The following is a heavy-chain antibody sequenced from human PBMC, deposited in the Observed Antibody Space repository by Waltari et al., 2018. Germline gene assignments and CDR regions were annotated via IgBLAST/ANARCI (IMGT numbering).Heavy chain of an antibody. CDR2: RKPNSGNT. CDR3: ARGDGERNYYYYYGMDV. D-gene: IGHD4-17*01. J-gene: IGHJ6*02. CDR1: GYTFTSYD. Sequence: QVQLVQSGAEVMKPGASVKVSCKASGYTFTSYDINWVRQATGHGLEWMGWRKPNSGNTGYAQKCMGRVTMTRDTAIGTVYMELSSLRSEDTAVYYGARGDGERNYYYYYGMDVWGQGTTVTVS. V-gene: IGHV1-8*01.